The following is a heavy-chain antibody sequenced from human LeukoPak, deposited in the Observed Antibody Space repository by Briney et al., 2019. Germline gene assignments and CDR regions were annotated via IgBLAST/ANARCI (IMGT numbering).Heavy chain of an antibody. V-gene: IGHV4-34*01. CDR1: GGSFSGYY. D-gene: IGHD5-12*01. CDR2: INHSGST. Sequence: RPSETLSLTCAVYGGSFSGYYWSWIRQPPGKGLEWIGEINHSGSTNYNPSLKSRVTISVDTSKNQFSLKLSSVTAADTAVYYCARGRGYSGYHLFDYWGQGTLVTVSS. J-gene: IGHJ4*02. CDR3: ARGRGYSGYHLFDY.